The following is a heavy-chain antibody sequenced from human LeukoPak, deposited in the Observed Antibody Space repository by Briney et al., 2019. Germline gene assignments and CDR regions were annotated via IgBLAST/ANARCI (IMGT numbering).Heavy chain of an antibody. CDR3: AAGVVVVNAFDI. CDR2: ISSSGSAI. V-gene: IGHV3-48*03. J-gene: IGHJ3*02. CDR1: GFTFSSYE. Sequence: PGGSLRLSCAVSGFTFSSYEMNWVRQAPGKGLEWVSYISSSGSAIYYADSVKGRFTISRDNAKNSLYLQMNSLRAEDTAVYHCAAGVVVVNAFDIWGQGTMVTVSS. D-gene: IGHD3-22*01.